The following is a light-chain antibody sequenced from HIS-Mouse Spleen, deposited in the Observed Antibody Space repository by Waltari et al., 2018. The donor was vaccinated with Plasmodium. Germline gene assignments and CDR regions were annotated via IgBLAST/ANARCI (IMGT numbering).Light chain of an antibody. CDR2: AAS. CDR1: QGISNY. CDR3: QKYNSAPWT. J-gene: IGKJ1*01. V-gene: IGKV1-27*01. Sequence: DIQMTQSPSSLSASVGDRVPITCRASQGISNYLAWYLQKPGKVPKLLIYAASTLQSGVPSRFSGSGSGTDFTLTISSLQPEDVATYYCQKYNSAPWTFGQGTKVEIK.